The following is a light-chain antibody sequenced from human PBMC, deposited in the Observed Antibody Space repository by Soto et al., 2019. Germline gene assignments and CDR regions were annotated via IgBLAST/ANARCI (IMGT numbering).Light chain of an antibody. CDR3: QSYDSSLTVWV. V-gene: IGLV1-40*01. CDR1: SSNTGAGYD. Sequence: QSVLTQPPSVSGAPGQRVTLSCTGSSSNTGAGYDVHWYQQLPGTVPKLLIYANTNRPSGVPDRFSGSKSGTSASLAITGLQAEDEADYYCQSYDSSLTVWVFGGGTKLTVL. J-gene: IGLJ3*02. CDR2: ANT.